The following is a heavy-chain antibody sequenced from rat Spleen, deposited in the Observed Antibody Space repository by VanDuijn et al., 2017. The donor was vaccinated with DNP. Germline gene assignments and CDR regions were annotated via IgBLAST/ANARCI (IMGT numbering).Heavy chain of an antibody. Sequence: EVQLVESGGGLVQPGRSLRLSCAASGFTFRDYYMTWVRQAPTKGLEWVAYISYDGGSSYYRDSVKGRFTISRDNARNTLYLQMDSLRSEDTATYYCARPDYWGQGVMVTVSS. CDR2: ISYDGGSS. V-gene: IGHV5-7*01. CDR1: GFTFRDYY. J-gene: IGHJ2*01. CDR3: ARPDY.